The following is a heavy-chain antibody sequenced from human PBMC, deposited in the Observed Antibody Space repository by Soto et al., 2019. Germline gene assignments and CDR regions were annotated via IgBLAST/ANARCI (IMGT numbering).Heavy chain of an antibody. D-gene: IGHD5-18*01. Sequence: SETLSLTCTVSGGSISSYYWSWIRQPPGKGLEWIGYIYYSGSTNYNPSLKSRVTISVDTSKNQFSLKLSSVTAADTAVYYCARGGRIQLWLRRSDDGWFDPWGQGTLVTVYS. CDR3: ARGGRIQLWLRRSDDGWFDP. V-gene: IGHV4-59*01. CDR2: IYYSGST. J-gene: IGHJ5*02. CDR1: GGSISSYY.